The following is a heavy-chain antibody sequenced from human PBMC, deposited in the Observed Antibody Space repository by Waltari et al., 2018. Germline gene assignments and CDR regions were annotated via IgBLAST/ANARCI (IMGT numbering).Heavy chain of an antibody. Sequence: QVQLVQSGAEVKKPGASVKVSCKASGYTFTGYYMHWGRKSPGQGLEWKGWINTNSGGTKYAKKLQGRVNMTRDTSSSTANMVLSRLRSDGTAVYYWASGLSMYYYDSSGNDYWGQGTLVNVSS. D-gene: IGHD3-22*01. J-gene: IGHJ4*02. CDR1: GYTFTGYY. V-gene: IGHV1-2*02. CDR3: ASGLSMYYYDSSGNDY. CDR2: INTNSGGT.